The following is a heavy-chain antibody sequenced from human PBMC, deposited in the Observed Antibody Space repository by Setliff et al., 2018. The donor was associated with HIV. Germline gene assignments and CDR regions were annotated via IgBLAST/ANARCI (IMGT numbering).Heavy chain of an antibody. V-gene: IGHV4-59*01. D-gene: IGHD5-18*01. Sequence: SETLSLTCTVSGGSISTYYWSWIRQSPEKGLEWIGYIYYSGSTKYNPSLKSRLTISVDTSKNQFSLKLRSVTAADTAFYYCARGVTHPPPFGAFDIWGLGTLVTVSS. J-gene: IGHJ3*02. CDR3: ARGVTHPPPFGAFDI. CDR1: GGSISTYY. CDR2: IYYSGST.